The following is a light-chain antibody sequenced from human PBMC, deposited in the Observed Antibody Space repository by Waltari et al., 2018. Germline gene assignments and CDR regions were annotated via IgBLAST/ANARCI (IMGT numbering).Light chain of an antibody. Sequence: DIQMTQSPSTLSASVGDRVPITCRASQRIGSWLAWYQQKPGKPPRLLIYKASSLESGVSSRFSGSGSGTEFTLTINSLQPDDFATYYCQQYDSYSVTFGQGTKLEIK. CDR1: QRIGSW. CDR2: KAS. CDR3: QQYDSYSVT. V-gene: IGKV1-5*03. J-gene: IGKJ2*01.